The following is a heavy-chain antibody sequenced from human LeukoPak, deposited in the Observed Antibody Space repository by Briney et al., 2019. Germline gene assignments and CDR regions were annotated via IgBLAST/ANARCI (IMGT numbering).Heavy chain of an antibody. CDR2: FDPEDGET. J-gene: IGHJ4*02. D-gene: IGHD6-13*01. V-gene: IGHV1-24*01. CDR1: GYTLTELS. CDR3: ATGGLAAAGLRGTIDD. Sequence: ASVKVSCKVSGYTLTELSMHWVRQAPGKGLEWMGGFDPEDGETIYAQKFQGRVTMTEDTSTDTAYMELSSLRSEDTAVYYCATGGLAAAGLRGTIDDWGQGTLVTVSS.